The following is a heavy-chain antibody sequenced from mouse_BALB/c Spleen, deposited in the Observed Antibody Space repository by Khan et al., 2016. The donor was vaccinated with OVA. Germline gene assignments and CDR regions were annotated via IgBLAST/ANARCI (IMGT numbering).Heavy chain of an antibody. CDR3: ARTVLAVFAY. V-gene: IGHV1-77*01. J-gene: IGHJ3*01. CDR1: GYTFTDYV. D-gene: IGHD3-2*01. CDR2: IYPGSDST. Sequence: QVQLQQSGPELVKPGASVKMSCKASGYTFTDYVMNWVKQRNGQGLEWIGQIYPGSDSTYYNEKLKGKATLTADRSSSTAYMQVSTLPSDNSAVYLCARTVLAVFAYRGQGTLVTVAA.